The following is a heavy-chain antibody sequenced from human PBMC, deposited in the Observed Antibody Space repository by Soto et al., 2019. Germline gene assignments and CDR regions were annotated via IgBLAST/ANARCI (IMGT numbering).Heavy chain of an antibody. J-gene: IGHJ4*02. D-gene: IGHD3-9*01. Sequence: LSLTSGVYGGSFSEYYWSWIRQPPGKGLEWIAEINHSGSTYYNPSLKSRATISVDTSKNQLSLKLSSVTGADTALYFCARGRIMAQSSLHFDSWGQGTLVTVSS. CDR2: INHSGST. CDR3: ARGRIMAQSSLHFDS. V-gene: IGHV4-34*01. CDR1: GGSFSEYY.